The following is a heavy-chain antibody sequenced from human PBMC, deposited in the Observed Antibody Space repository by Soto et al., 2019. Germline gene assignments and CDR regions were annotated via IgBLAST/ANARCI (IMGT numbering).Heavy chain of an antibody. CDR2: IIPILGIA. J-gene: IGHJ4*02. CDR3: ARSPITDSSTLYYFDY. CDR1: GGTFSSYP. D-gene: IGHD6-13*01. Sequence: ASVKVSCKASGGTFSSYPISWVRQAPGQGLEWMGRIIPILGIANYAQKFLGRVTITADKSTGTAYMELSSLRSEDTAVYYCARSPITDSSTLYYFDYWGQGTLVTVSS. V-gene: IGHV1-69*02.